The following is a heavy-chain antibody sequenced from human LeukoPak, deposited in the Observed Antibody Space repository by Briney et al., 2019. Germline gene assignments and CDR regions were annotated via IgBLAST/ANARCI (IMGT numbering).Heavy chain of an antibody. J-gene: IGHJ3*02. CDR3: AKDVSGSYSGDAFDI. Sequence: GGSLRLSCAASGFTFSSYAMSWVRQAPGKGLEWVSVISGSGGSTYYADSVKGRFTISRDNSKNTLYLQMNSLRAEDTAVYYRAKDVSGSYSGDAFDIWGQGTMVTVSS. D-gene: IGHD1-26*01. CDR2: ISGSGGST. CDR1: GFTFSSYA. V-gene: IGHV3-23*01.